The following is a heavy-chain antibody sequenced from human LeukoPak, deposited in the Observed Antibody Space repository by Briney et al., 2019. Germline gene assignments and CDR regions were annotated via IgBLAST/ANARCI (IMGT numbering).Heavy chain of an antibody. J-gene: IGHJ4*02. D-gene: IGHD1-1*01. CDR3: ARASRVTWMYYFDY. Sequence: SETLSLTCTVSGGSISSYYWSWIRQPPGKGLEWIGYIYYSGSTNYNPSLKSRVTISVDTSKNQFSLKLSSVTAADTAVYYCARASRVTWMYYFDYWGQGTLVTVSS. CDR2: IYYSGST. V-gene: IGHV4-59*01. CDR1: GGSISSYY.